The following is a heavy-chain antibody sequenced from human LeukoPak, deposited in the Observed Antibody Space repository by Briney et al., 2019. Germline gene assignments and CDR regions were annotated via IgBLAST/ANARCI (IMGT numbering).Heavy chain of an antibody. J-gene: IGHJ6*03. CDR2: MNPNSGNT. CDR1: GYTFTSYD. CDR3: ARRGFGYDSSGYSILYYYYYMDV. D-gene: IGHD3-22*01. V-gene: IGHV1-8*03. Sequence: ASVKVSCKASGYTFTSYDINWVRQATGQGLEWMGWMNPNSGNTGYAQKFQGRVTITRNTSISTAYMELSSLRSEDTAVYYCARRGFGYDSSGYSILYYYYYMDVWGKGTTVTVSS.